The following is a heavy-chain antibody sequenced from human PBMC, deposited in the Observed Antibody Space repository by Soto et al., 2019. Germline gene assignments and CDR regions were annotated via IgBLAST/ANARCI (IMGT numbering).Heavy chain of an antibody. CDR3: ARDKSSWHTTSFDY. D-gene: IGHD6-13*01. CDR1: GFTFSSYS. J-gene: IGHJ4*02. CDR2: ISSSSSYI. Sequence: EVQLVESGGGLVKPGGSLRLSCAASGFTFSSYSMNWVRQAPGKGLEWVSSISSSSSYIYYADSVKGRFTISRDNAENSLYLQMNSLRAEDTAVYYCARDKSSWHTTSFDYWGQGTLVTVSS. V-gene: IGHV3-21*01.